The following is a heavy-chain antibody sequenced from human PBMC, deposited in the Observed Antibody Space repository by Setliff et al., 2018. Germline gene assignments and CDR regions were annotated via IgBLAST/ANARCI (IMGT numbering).Heavy chain of an antibody. CDR1: GGYISTYH. D-gene: IGHD3-16*01. J-gene: IGHJ3*02. V-gene: IGHV4-59*12. CDR2: IFYTGAT. CDR3: ARERLYYDGLTGFSPEAFDI. Sequence: PSETLSLTCSVSGGYISTYHWSWVRQAPGKGLQWIGYIFYTGATNLNPSLKSRVTISLDTSKSQFSLKLSSVTAADTALYYCARERLYYDGLTGFSPEAFDIWGQGTLVTVSS.